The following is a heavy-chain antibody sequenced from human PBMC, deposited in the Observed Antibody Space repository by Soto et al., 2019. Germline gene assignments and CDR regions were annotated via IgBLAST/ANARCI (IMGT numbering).Heavy chain of an antibody. J-gene: IGHJ5*02. CDR2: IYHTGTT. CDR3: ARSPPIHYQTWFDP. V-gene: IGHV4-4*02. D-gene: IGHD2-21*01. CDR1: GGSISPINW. Sequence: PSETLSLTCGVSGGSISPINWWSWVRQTPGKGLEWIGEIYHTGTTDYNPSLKSRVTISIDKSKNQFFLNLTSVTAADTALYHCARSPPIHYQTWFDPWGQGT.